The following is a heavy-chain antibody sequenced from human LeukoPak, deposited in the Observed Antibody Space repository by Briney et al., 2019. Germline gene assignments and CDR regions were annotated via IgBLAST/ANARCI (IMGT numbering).Heavy chain of an antibody. V-gene: IGHV4-59*01. Sequence: PSETLSLTCTVSGGSISNYYWTWIRQSPGKGLEWVGHIYKSGSTDSNPSLKSRVTISVDTSKNQFSLELSSVTAADTAVYYCARTPKIFLSSSSLSRGLYGMDVWGQGTTVTVSS. D-gene: IGHD6-13*01. J-gene: IGHJ6*02. CDR2: IYKSGST. CDR3: ARTPKIFLSSSSLSRGLYGMDV. CDR1: GGSISNYY.